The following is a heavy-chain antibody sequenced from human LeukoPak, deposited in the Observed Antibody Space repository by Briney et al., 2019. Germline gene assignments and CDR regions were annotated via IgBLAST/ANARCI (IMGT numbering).Heavy chain of an antibody. CDR3: AKNFMLGYCSGSSCYPV. D-gene: IGHD2-15*01. CDR2: ISGSGGST. Sequence: SGGSLRLSCAASGFTFSSYAMSWVRQAPGKGLEWVSAISGSGGSTYYADSVKGRFTISRDNSKNALYLQMNSLRAEDTAVYYCAKNFMLGYCSGSSCYPVWGQGTLVTVSS. V-gene: IGHV3-23*01. J-gene: IGHJ4*02. CDR1: GFTFSSYA.